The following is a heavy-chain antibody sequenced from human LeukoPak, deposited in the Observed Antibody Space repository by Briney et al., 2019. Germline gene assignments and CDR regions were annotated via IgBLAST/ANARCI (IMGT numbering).Heavy chain of an antibody. CDR3: ARDGNYYFDY. CDR2: IYYSGST. J-gene: IGHJ4*02. D-gene: IGHD1-7*01. Sequence: KSSETLSLTCTVSGGSICSGDYYWSWIRQPPGKGLEWIGYIYYSGSTYYNPSLKSRVTISVDTSKNQFSLKLSSVTAADTAVYYCARDGNYYFDYWGQGALVTVSS. CDR1: GGSICSGDYY. V-gene: IGHV4-30-4*08.